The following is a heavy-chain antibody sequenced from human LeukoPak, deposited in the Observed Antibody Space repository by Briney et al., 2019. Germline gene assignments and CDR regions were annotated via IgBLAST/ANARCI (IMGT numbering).Heavy chain of an antibody. D-gene: IGHD3/OR15-3a*01. CDR1: GFTFSNAW. V-gene: IGHV3-15*01. CDR3: TAGTGRSDFDY. CDR2: IKRKGDDGTI. Sequence: GGSLRLSCAASGFTFSNAWMSWVRQAPGRGLEWVGRIKRKGDDGTIDYAAPVKGRLSISRDDSKKTLYLQMKSLKSEDTAVYYCTAGTGRSDFDYWGKGTLVTVSS. J-gene: IGHJ4*02.